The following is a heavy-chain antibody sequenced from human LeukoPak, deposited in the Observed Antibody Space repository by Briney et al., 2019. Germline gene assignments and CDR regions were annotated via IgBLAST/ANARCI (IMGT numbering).Heavy chain of an antibody. CDR1: GGSISSSSYY. D-gene: IGHD2-15*01. J-gene: IGHJ4*02. V-gene: IGHV4-39*07. CDR2: IYYSGST. CDR3: AREGPYCSGGSCYSPGDY. Sequence: SETLSLTCTVSGGSISSSSYYWGWIRQPPGKGLEWIGSIYYSGSTYYNPSLKSRVTISVDTSKNQFSLKLSSVTAADTAVYYCAREGPYCSGGSCYSPGDYWGQGTLVTVSS.